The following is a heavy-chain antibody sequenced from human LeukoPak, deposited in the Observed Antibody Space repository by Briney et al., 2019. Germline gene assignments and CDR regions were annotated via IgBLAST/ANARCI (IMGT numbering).Heavy chain of an antibody. CDR3: ARRLYCSSTSCNDY. CDR1: GDSISSYY. CDR2: IYYSGST. J-gene: IGHJ4*02. V-gene: IGHV4-59*08. D-gene: IGHD2-2*01. Sequence: NSSETLSLTCTVSGDSISSYYWSWIRQPPGKGLEWIGYIYYSGSTKYNPSLKSRVTISVDTSKNQFSLRLSSVTAADTAVYYCARRLYCSSTSCNDYWGQGTLVTVSS.